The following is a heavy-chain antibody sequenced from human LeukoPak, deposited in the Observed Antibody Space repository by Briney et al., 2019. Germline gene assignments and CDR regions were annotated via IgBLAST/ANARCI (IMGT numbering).Heavy chain of an antibody. CDR3: ARLGIFGVVGS. J-gene: IGHJ4*02. V-gene: IGHV3-66*02. Sequence: GGSLGLSCAASGFTFSGFAMSWVRQAPGKGLEWVSVIYSGGSTYYADSVKGRFTISRDNSKNTLYLQMNSLRAEDTAVYYCARLGIFGVVGSWGQGTLVTVSS. CDR2: IYSGGST. CDR1: GFTFSGFA. D-gene: IGHD3-3*01.